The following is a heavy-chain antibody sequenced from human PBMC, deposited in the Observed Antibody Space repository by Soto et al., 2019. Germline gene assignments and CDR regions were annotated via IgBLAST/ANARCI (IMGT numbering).Heavy chain of an antibody. J-gene: IGHJ4*02. V-gene: IGHV4-59*01. D-gene: IGHD3-16*02. CDR1: GGSISSYY. Sequence: KPSETLSLTCIVSGGSISSYYWSWIRQPPGKGLEWIGYIYYSGSTNYNPSLKNRVTMSVDTSKNQFSLKVTSVTAADTAVYYCARSPTWPVSFDYWGQGALVTVSS. CDR3: ARSPTWPVSFDY. CDR2: IYYSGST.